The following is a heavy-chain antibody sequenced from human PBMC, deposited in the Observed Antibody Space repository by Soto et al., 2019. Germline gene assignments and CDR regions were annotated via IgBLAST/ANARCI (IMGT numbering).Heavy chain of an antibody. D-gene: IGHD2-15*01. V-gene: IGHV1-18*01. Sequence: QVQLVQSGAEVKKPGASVKVSCKASGYTFTSYGISWVRQAPGQGLEWMGWISAYNGNTNYAQKLQGRVTMTTGTATSTAYMELRSLRSGDTAVYYWARSRGGSPYYFMDVWLKGTTVTVS. CDR1: GYTFTSYG. CDR2: ISAYNGNT. CDR3: ARSRGGSPYYFMDV. J-gene: IGHJ6*03.